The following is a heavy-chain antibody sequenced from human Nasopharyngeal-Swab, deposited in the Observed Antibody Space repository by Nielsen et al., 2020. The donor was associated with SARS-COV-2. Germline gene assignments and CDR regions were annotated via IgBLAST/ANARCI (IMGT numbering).Heavy chain of an antibody. CDR1: GFTFSNAW. V-gene: IGHV3-15*01. CDR3: AREGGYDSYYFDY. Sequence: GESLKISCAASGFTFSNAWMSWVRKAPGKGPEWVGRIKSKTDGGTTDYAAPVKGRFTISRDDSKNTLYLQMNSLRAEDTAVYYCAREGGYDSYYFDYWGQGTLVTVSS. D-gene: IGHD5-12*01. CDR2: IKSKTDGGTT. J-gene: IGHJ4*02.